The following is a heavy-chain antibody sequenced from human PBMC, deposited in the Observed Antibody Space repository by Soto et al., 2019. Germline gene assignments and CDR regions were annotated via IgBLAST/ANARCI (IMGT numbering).Heavy chain of an antibody. Sequence: SESLSLTCTVSGGSISSYYWSWMRQPAGKGMEWIGRIHTTDGTNYNPSLKSRVTMSIDTSNNQFSLKLNSLTAADTAVYYCARALSSAAGLYFDFWGQGTLVTVSS. J-gene: IGHJ4*02. CDR2: IHTTDGT. CDR1: GGSISSYY. CDR3: ARALSSAAGLYFDF. V-gene: IGHV4-4*07. D-gene: IGHD6-13*01.